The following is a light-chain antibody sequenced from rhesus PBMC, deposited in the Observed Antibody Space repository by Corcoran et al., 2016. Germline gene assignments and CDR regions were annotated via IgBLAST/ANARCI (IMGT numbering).Light chain of an antibody. CDR2: AAS. J-gene: IGKJ4*01. CDR1: QGISSW. Sequence: DIQMTQSPSSLSASVGDKVTITCRASQGISSWLAWYQQKPGKAPKRLIYAASSLQSGVPSRFSGSGSGTDYTLSISSLQPEYFATYSFQQCYNTPPTFGGGTKVEIK. CDR3: QQCYNTPPT. V-gene: IGKV1-18*01.